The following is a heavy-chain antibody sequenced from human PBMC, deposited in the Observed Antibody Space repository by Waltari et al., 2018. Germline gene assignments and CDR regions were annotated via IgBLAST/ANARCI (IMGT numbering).Heavy chain of an antibody. Sequence: QVQLQQWGAGLLKPSETLSLTCAVYGGSFSGYSWSWIRQPPGKGLEWIGEINHSGSTNYNPSLKSRVTISVDTSKNQFSLKLSSVTAADTAVYYCARGRTLDYWGQGTLVTVSS. CDR2: INHSGST. D-gene: IGHD2-15*01. V-gene: IGHV4-34*01. J-gene: IGHJ4*02. CDR1: GGSFSGYS. CDR3: ARGRTLDY.